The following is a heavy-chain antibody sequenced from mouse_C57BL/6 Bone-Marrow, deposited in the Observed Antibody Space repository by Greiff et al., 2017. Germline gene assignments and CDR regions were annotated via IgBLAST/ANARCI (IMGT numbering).Heavy chain of an antibody. V-gene: IGHV14-3*01. D-gene: IGHD1-1*01. CDR2: IDPANGNT. J-gene: IGHJ2*01. Sequence: VQLQQSVAELVRPGASVKLSCTASGFNIKNTYMHWVKQRPEQGLEWIGRIDPANGNTKYAPKFQGKATITADTSSNTAYLQLSSLTSEDTAISYCARSEYYGSSYRGDYFDYWGQGTTLTVSS. CDR1: GFNIKNTY. CDR3: ARSEYYGSSYRGDYFDY.